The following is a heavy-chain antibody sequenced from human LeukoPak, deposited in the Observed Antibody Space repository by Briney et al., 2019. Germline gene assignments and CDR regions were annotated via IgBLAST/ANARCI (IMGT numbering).Heavy chain of an antibody. CDR2: IYYSGST. CDR1: GGSISSYY. Sequence: PSETLSLTCTVSGGSISSYYWGWIRQPPGKGLEWIGSIYYSGSTYYNPSLKSRVTISVDTSKNQFSLKLSSVTAADTAVYYCNGVVIPYYYYMDVWGKGTTVTVSS. CDR3: NGVVIPYYYYMDV. D-gene: IGHD3-3*01. V-gene: IGHV4-39*01. J-gene: IGHJ6*03.